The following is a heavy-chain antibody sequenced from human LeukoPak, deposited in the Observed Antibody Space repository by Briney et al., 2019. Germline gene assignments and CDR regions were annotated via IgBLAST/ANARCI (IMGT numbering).Heavy chain of an antibody. CDR2: ISGSGVST. Sequence: GGSLRLSCAASGFTFSSYGMSWVRQAPGKGLESVSGISGSGVSTFYANPVKGRFTISRDNSKNTLYLQMNTLRAEDTAVYYCATSEDNWGQGTLVTVSP. J-gene: IGHJ4*02. V-gene: IGHV3-23*01. CDR3: ATSEDN. CDR1: GFTFSSYG.